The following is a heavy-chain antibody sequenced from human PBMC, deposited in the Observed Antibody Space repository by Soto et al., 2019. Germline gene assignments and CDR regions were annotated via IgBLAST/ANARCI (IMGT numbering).Heavy chain of an antibody. CDR2: IYYSGST. CDR3: VLYGELRSR. Sequence: ETLSLTCTVSGGSISSSSYYWGWIRQPPGKGLEWIGSIYYSGSTYYNPSLKSRVTISVDTSKNQFSLKLSSVTAADTAVYYCVLYGELRSRWGQGTLVTVSS. V-gene: IGHV4-39*01. D-gene: IGHD1-26*01. J-gene: IGHJ4*02. CDR1: GGSISSSSYY.